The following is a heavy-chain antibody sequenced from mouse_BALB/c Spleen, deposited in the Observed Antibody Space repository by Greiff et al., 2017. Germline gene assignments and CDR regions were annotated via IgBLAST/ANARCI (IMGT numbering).Heavy chain of an antibody. CDR2: INPSTGYT. Sequence: QVQLKESGAELAKPGASVKMSCKASGYTFTSYWMHWVKQRPGQGLEWIGYINPSTGYTEYNQKFKDKATLTADKSSSTAYMQLSSLTSEDSAVYYCARYYYGSSYAMDYWGQGTSVTVSS. CDR1: GYTFTSYW. CDR3: ARYYYGSSYAMDY. J-gene: IGHJ4*01. V-gene: IGHV1-7*01. D-gene: IGHD1-1*01.